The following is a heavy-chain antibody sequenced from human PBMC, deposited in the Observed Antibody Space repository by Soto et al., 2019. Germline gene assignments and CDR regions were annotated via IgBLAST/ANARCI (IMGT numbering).Heavy chain of an antibody. CDR3: ARGREGVYGDYFRSHFDY. CDR2: IWDDGSKK. Sequence: QVQLVESGGGVVQPGRSLRLSCAASGFKFTTSGMHWVRQAPGKGLECVAMIWDDGSKKQYSDSVKGRFIISRDNSNNTLYLQMSSLRAEDTAIYYCARGREGVYGDYFRSHFDYWGQGVRVTVSS. D-gene: IGHD4-17*01. J-gene: IGHJ4*02. CDR1: GFKFTTSG. V-gene: IGHV3-33*01.